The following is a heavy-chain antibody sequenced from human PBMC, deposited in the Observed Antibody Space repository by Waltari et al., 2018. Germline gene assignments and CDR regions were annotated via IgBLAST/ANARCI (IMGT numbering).Heavy chain of an antibody. Sequence: QLQLQQSGPGLVKPSESLSLTCAVSGDSVSNYYWWSWVRQSPGKGLEWIGQIHGSGKTTDNPSLESRVTVSMDTSNNQFSLKLTSPTAADTAVYYCARDRGRGLYLDSWGQGTLVTVSP. D-gene: IGHD1-26*01. CDR3: ARDRGRGLYLDS. J-gene: IGHJ4*02. CDR1: GDSVSNYYW. CDR2: IHGSGKT. V-gene: IGHV4-4*02.